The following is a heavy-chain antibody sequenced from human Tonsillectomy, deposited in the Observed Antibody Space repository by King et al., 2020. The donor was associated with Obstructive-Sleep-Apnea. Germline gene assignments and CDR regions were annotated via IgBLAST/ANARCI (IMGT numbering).Heavy chain of an antibody. V-gene: IGHV1-69*01. CDR1: GGTFSSYA. J-gene: IGHJ6*02. CDR3: AGEGYCSGGSCRNYYYYGMDV. D-gene: IGHD2-15*01. CDR2: IIPIFGTA. Sequence: VQLVESGAEVKKPGSSVKVSCKASGGTFSSYAISWVRQAPGQGLEWMGGIIPIFGTANYAQKFQGRVTITADESTSTAYMELSSLRSEDTAVYYCAGEGYCSGGSCRNYYYYGMDVWGQGTTVTVSS.